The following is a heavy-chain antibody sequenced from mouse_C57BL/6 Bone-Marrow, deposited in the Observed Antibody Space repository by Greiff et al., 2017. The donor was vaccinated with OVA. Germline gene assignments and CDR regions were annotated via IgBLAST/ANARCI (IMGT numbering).Heavy chain of an antibody. CDR1: GFTFSSYG. D-gene: IGHD1-1*01. V-gene: IGHV5-6*01. Sequence: EVNVVESGGDLVKPGGSLKLSCAASGFTFSSYGMSWVRQTPDKRLEWVATISSGGSYTYYPDSVKGRFTISRDNAKNTLYLQMSSLKSEDTAMYYCARQGYYGSSPLAYWGQGTLVTVSA. J-gene: IGHJ3*01. CDR2: ISSGGSYT. CDR3: ARQGYYGSSPLAY.